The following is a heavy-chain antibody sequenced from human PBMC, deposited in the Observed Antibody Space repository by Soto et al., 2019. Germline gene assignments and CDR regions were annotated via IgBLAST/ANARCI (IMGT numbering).Heavy chain of an antibody. CDR2: IYWDDDK. CDR1: GFSLDTSGEG. CDR3: AHRQGTVHAFLALAS. J-gene: IGHJ3*02. V-gene: IGHV2-5*02. D-gene: IGHD4-17*01. Sequence: QITLKESGPTLVKPTQTLTVTCTFSGFSLDTSGEGVGWIRQPPGKALEWLSLIYWDDDKRYSPSLKSRLTITKDTSKYQVVLTMTNMGPVDTATYYCAHRQGTVHAFLALASWGQGTMVTVSS.